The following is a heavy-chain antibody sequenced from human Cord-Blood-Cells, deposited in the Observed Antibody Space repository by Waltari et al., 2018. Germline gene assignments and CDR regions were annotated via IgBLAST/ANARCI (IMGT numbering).Heavy chain of an antibody. D-gene: IGHD2-2*01. V-gene: IGHV4-39*01. Sequence: QLQLQESGPGLVKPSETLSLTCTVSGGSISSSSYYWGWIRQPPGKGLEWIGSIYYSGSTYYNPSLKSRVTISVDTSKNQFSLKLSSVTAADTAVYYCARRKDIVVVPAAIAAFDIWGQGTMVTVSS. J-gene: IGHJ3*02. CDR3: ARRKDIVVVPAAIAAFDI. CDR1: GGSISSSSYY. CDR2: IYYSGST.